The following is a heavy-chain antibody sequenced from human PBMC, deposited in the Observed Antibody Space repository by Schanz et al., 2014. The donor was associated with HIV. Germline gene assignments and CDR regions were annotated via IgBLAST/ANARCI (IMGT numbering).Heavy chain of an antibody. J-gene: IGHJ4*02. CDR2: IKQDGSEK. CDR3: ARGGIWEWDQPDFDY. Sequence: EVQLVESGGGLVQPGRSLRLSCAASGFIFSGYWMTWVRQAPGKGLEWVANIKQDGSEKYYVDSVKGRFTISRDNAKNTLYLQMSSLRAEDTAMYYCARGGIWEWDQPDFDYWGQGTLVTVSS. D-gene: IGHD2-15*01. CDR1: GFIFSGYW. V-gene: IGHV3-7*01.